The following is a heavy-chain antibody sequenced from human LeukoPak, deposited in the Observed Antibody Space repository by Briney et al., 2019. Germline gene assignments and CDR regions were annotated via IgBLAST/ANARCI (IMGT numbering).Heavy chain of an antibody. CDR3: AKAPYSGSYSPFDI. V-gene: IGHV3-23*01. Sequence: GGSLRLSCAASGSTFSKYAMSWVRQAPGKGLEWVSAISGSGGSTYYADSVKGRFTISRDNSKNTLYLQMNSLRAEDTAVYYCAKAPYSGSYSPFDIWGQGTMVTVSS. CDR2: ISGSGGST. D-gene: IGHD1-26*01. CDR1: GSTFSKYA. J-gene: IGHJ3*02.